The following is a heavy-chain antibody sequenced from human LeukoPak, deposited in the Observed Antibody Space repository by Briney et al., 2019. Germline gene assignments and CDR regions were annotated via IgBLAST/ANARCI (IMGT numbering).Heavy chain of an antibody. CDR3: ARGARGLVVPAARNWFDP. J-gene: IGHJ5*02. CDR2: INHSGST. Sequence: PSETLSLTCAVYGGSFSGYYWSWIRQPPGKGLEWIGEINHSGSTSYNPSLKSRVTISVDTSKNQFSLKLSSVTAADTAVYYCARGARGLVVPAARNWFDPWGQGTLVTVSS. CDR1: GGSFSGYY. V-gene: IGHV4-34*01. D-gene: IGHD2-2*01.